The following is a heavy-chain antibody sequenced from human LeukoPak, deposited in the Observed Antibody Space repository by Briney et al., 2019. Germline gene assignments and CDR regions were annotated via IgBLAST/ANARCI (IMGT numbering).Heavy chain of an antibody. CDR3: VAYPTTVTNRFDP. CDR1: GFTFSSYA. D-gene: IGHD4-17*01. J-gene: IGHJ5*02. V-gene: IGHV3-23*01. Sequence: LAGGSLRLSCAASGFTFSSYAMSWVRQAPGKGLERVSAISGSGGSTYYADSVKGRFTISRDNSKNTLYLQMNSLRAEDTAVYYCVAYPTTVTNRFDPWGQGTLVTVSS. CDR2: ISGSGGST.